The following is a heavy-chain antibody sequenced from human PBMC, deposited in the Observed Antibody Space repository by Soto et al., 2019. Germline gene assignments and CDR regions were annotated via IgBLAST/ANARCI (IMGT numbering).Heavy chain of an antibody. CDR1: GFTFSTYG. D-gene: IGHD6-13*01. CDR3: VRGGAARPDY. CDR2: ISSTGSLT. Sequence: EVRLVESGGNLLQPGGSLRLSCAASGFTFSTYGMNWVRQAPEKGLEWVSYISSTGSLTQYADSVNGRFTISRDNGKNSLYLQMSSLRVDDTAVYYCVRGGAARPDYWGQGTLVTVSS. J-gene: IGHJ4*02. V-gene: IGHV3-48*01.